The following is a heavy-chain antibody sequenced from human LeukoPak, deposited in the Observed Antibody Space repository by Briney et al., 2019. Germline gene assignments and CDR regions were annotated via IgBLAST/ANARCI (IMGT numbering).Heavy chain of an antibody. J-gene: IGHJ4*02. V-gene: IGHV1-18*04. D-gene: IGHD5-18*01. CDR1: GYTFTGDY. CDR3: ARIRSYGRPPDY. Sequence: ASVKVSCKASGYTFTGDYMHWVRQAPGQGLEWMGWISAYNGNTNYAQKLQGRVTMTTDTSTSTAYMELRSLRSDDTAVYYCARIRSYGRPPDYWGQGTLVTVSS. CDR2: ISAYNGNT.